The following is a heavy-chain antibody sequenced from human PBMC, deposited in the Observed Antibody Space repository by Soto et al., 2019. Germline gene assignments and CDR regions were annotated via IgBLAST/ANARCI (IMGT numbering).Heavy chain of an antibody. CDR1: GGSISSYY. D-gene: IGHD2-2*01. Sequence: SETLSLTCTVSGGSISSYYWSWIRQPPGKGLEWIGYIYYSGSTNYNPSLKSRVTISVDTSKNQFSLKLSSVTAADTAVYYCARDTVTSLTPYQGFYYYGMDVWGQGTTVTVSS. V-gene: IGHV4-59*01. CDR3: ARDTVTSLTPYQGFYYYGMDV. J-gene: IGHJ6*02. CDR2: IYYSGST.